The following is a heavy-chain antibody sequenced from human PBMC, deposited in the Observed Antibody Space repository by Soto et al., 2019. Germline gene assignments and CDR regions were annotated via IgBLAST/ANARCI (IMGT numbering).Heavy chain of an antibody. V-gene: IGHV5-51*01. J-gene: IGHJ4*02. CDR3: ARQLSHICDS. CDR1: GYKFGSAW. Sequence: GESLKISCKGVGYKFGSAWIGWVRQMPGKGLEWMGIIKPGTSDIRYSPSCRGHVTISADEAISTAYLQWSSLKASDTAMYYCARQLSHICDSWGQGTLVTVSS. CDR2: IKPGTSDI. D-gene: IGHD3-3*02.